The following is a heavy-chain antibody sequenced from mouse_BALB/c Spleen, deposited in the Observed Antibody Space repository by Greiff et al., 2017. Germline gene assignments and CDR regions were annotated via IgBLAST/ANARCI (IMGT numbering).Heavy chain of an antibody. CDR1: GFTFTDYY. J-gene: IGHJ2*01. CDR3: ARDNKGFDY. CDR2: IRNKANGYTT. V-gene: IGHV7-3*02. Sequence: EVKLMESGGGLVQPGGSLRLSCATSGFTFTDYYMSWVRQPPGKALEWLGFIRNKANGYTTEYSASVKGRFTISRDNSQSILYLQMNTLRAEDSATYYCARDNKGFDYWGQGTTLTVSS.